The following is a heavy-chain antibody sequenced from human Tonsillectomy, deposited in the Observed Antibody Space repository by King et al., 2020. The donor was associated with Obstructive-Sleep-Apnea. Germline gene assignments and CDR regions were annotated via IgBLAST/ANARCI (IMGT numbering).Heavy chain of an antibody. CDR3: AKVGSFLWFDL. V-gene: IGHV3-11*06. CDR2: IRTTSSYI. CDR1: GFMFSDYD. D-gene: IGHD3-3*01. J-gene: IGHJ5*02. Sequence: VQLVESGGGFVKPGGSLRLSCAASGFMFSDYDIIWIRRAPGKGLGWVSYIRTTSSYIRYADSVKGRFSISRDNAKNSVYLQMNSLRAEDTAMYYCAKVGSFLWFDLWGQGIPVTVSS.